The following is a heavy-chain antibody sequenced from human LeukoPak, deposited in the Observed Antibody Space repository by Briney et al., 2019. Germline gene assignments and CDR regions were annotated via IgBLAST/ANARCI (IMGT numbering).Heavy chain of an antibody. V-gene: IGHV4-39*01. CDR2: IYYSGST. CDR1: GGSISSSSYY. Sequence: SETLSLTCTVSGGSISSSSYYWGRIRQPPGKGLEWIGSIYYSGSTYYNPSLKSRVTISVDTSKNQFSLKLSSVTAADTAVYYCATLDIVVVVAATPHWGQGTLVTVSS. D-gene: IGHD2-15*01. CDR3: ATLDIVVVVAATPH. J-gene: IGHJ4*02.